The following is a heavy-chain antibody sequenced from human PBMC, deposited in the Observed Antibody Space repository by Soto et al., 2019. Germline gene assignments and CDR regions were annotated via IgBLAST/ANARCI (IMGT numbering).Heavy chain of an antibody. V-gene: IGHV5-10-1*01. CDR3: ARTDYSIAARPGAFDI. CDR1: GYSFTSYW. Sequence: GESLKISCKGSGYSFTSYWISWVRQMPGKGLEWMGRIDPSDSYTNYSPSFQGHVTISADKSISTAYLQWSSLKASDTAMYYCARTDYSIAARPGAFDIWGQGTMVTVSS. D-gene: IGHD6-6*01. CDR2: IDPSDSYT. J-gene: IGHJ3*02.